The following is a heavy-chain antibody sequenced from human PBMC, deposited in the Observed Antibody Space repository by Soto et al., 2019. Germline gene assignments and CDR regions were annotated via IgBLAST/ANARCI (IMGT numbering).Heavy chain of an antibody. D-gene: IGHD3-22*01. CDR3: ARDRDYYDSSGYYN. CDR2: IIPIFGTA. J-gene: IGHJ4*02. Sequence: ASVKVSCKASGGTFSSYAISWVRQAPGQGLEWMGGIIPIFGTANYAQKFQGRVTITADESTSTAYMELSSLRSEDTAVYYCARDRDYYDSSGYYNWGQGTLVTVSS. V-gene: IGHV1-69*13. CDR1: GGTFSSYA.